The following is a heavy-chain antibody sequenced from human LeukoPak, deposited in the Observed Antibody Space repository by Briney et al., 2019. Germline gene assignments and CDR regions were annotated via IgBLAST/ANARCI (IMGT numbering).Heavy chain of an antibody. V-gene: IGHV1-18*01. J-gene: IGHJ4*02. D-gene: IGHD2-15*01. CDR2: VSPYNGHT. CDR3: ARDWGRLFSGGDFDY. CDR1: GYTFSTYG. Sequence: GASVKVSCKTSGYTFSTYGISWVRQAPGQGLEWVGWVSPYNGHTNYAQKVQGRVTMSTDTSTKTAYMELRSLRSDDTAVYYCARDWGRLFSGGDFDYWGQGTLVTVSS.